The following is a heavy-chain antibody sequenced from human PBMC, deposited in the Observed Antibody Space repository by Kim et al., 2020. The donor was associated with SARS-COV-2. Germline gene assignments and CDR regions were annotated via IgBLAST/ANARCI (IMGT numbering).Heavy chain of an antibody. CDR2: ISWNSGSI. D-gene: IGHD3-10*01. J-gene: IGHJ3*02. V-gene: IGHV3-9*01. Sequence: GGSLRLSCAASGFTFDDYAMHWVRQAPGKGLEWVSGISWNSGSIGYADSVKGRFTISRDNAKNSLYLQMNSLRAEDTALYYCAKDPRRFGEFDDAFDIWGQGTMVTVSS. CDR1: GFTFDDYA. CDR3: AKDPRRFGEFDDAFDI.